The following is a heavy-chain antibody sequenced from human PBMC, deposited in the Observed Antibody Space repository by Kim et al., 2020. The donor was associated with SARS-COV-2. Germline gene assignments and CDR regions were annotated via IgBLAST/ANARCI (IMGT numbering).Heavy chain of an antibody. J-gene: IGHJ4*02. V-gene: IGHV4-34*01. D-gene: IGHD6-19*01. Sequence: NPSLKSRVTISVDTSKNQFSLKLSSVTAADTAVYYCARPIIAVAGTGFDYWGQGTLVTVSS. CDR3: ARPIIAVAGTGFDY.